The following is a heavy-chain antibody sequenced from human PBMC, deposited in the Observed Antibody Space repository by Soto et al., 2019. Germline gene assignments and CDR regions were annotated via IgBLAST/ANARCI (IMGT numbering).Heavy chain of an antibody. CDR2: ISGRGCST. V-gene: IGHV3-23*01. CDR3: AKEDVSGGIN. D-gene: IGHD2-15*01. Sequence: EVQLLESGGGLVQPGGSLRLSCAASGFPFSYYAMTWVRQPPGKGLEWVSAISGRGCSTYSADSVKGRFTVSRENSKNTLYLQMSSLSAEDTAVYYCAKEDVSGGINWGQGTLVTVSS. J-gene: IGHJ4*02. CDR1: GFPFSYYA.